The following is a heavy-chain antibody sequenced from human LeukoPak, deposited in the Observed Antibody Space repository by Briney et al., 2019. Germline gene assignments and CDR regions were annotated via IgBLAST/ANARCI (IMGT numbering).Heavy chain of an antibody. CDR2: ISSSSSYI. D-gene: IGHD6-6*01. CDR1: GFTFSSYS. CDR3: ARGRARSSAFDI. Sequence: PGGSLRLSCAASGFTFSSYSMNWVRQAPGKGLEWVSSISSSSSYIYYADSVKGRFTISRDNAKNSLYLQMNSLRAEDTAVYYCARGRARSSAFDIWGQGKMVTVSS. J-gene: IGHJ3*02. V-gene: IGHV3-21*01.